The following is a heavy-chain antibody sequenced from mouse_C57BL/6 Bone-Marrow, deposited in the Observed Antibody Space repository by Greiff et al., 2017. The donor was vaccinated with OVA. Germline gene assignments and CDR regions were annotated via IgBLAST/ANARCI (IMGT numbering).Heavy chain of an antibody. CDR3: ARYHVGLRAMDY. J-gene: IGHJ4*01. D-gene: IGHD2-4*01. CDR2: INPNNGGT. V-gene: IGHV1-18*01. Sequence: EVKLMESGPELVKPGASVKIPCKASGYTFTDYNMDWVKQSHGKSLEWIGDINPNNGGTIYNQKFKGKATLTVDKSSSTAYMELRSLTSEDTAVYYCARYHVGLRAMDYWGQGTSVTVSS. CDR1: GYTFTDYN.